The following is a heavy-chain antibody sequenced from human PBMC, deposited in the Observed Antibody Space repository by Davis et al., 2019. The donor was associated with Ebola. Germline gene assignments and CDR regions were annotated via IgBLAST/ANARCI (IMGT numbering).Heavy chain of an antibody. J-gene: IGHJ5*02. CDR2: ITGSGGST. Sequence: GESLMISCAGPGLTISNYAMSRVRQAPGKGLDWVSGITGSGGSTLHADSVKGRFTISRDSSKNTLYLQMNSLRAEDTAVYYCARDLRGGSLFGVGRFDPWGQGTLVTVSS. D-gene: IGHD3-3*01. V-gene: IGHV3-23*01. CDR3: ARDLRGGSLFGVGRFDP. CDR1: GLTISNYA.